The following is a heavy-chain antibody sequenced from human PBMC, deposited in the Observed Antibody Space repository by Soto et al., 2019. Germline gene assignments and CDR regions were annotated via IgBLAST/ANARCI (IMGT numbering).Heavy chain of an antibody. V-gene: IGHV3-7*01. Sequence: LRLSCAVSGFTFGSYWMNWVRLIPGKGLEWVAYIKPDGSATYYVDSVKGRFTISRDNAKNSLYLQMNSLRVEDTSVYYCARAGYCGPGCYYYFDYWGQGTLVTVSS. D-gene: IGHD2-21*02. CDR3: ARAGYCGPGCYYYFDY. CDR1: GFTFGSYW. J-gene: IGHJ4*02. CDR2: IKPDGSAT.